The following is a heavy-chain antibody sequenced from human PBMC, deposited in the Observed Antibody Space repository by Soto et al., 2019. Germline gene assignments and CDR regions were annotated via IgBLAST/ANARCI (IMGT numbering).Heavy chain of an antibody. CDR1: GFRFTGYA. V-gene: IGHV3-23*01. CDR3: RRDWDYPVL. Sequence: PGGSLRLSCATSGFRFTGYAMSCVRQAPGKGLEWVSGIHANGDHTDYAAPVKGRFTISRDDSEITLYLQMNSLKIDDTAVYYCRRDWDYPVLWGQGTLVTVSS. J-gene: IGHJ4*02. D-gene: IGHD1-7*01. CDR2: IHANGDHT.